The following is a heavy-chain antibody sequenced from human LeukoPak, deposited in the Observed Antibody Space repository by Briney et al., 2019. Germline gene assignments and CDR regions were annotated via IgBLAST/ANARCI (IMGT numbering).Heavy chain of an antibody. V-gene: IGHV4-4*09. Sequence: KPSETLSLTCSVSGGSISRYYWSWIRQPPGKGLEWIGYIYIGGSTNYNPSLKSRVTISGDTSKNQISLRLTSVTSADTAVYYCARYQLLYHWFDPWGQGTLVTVSS. CDR2: IYIGGST. CDR3: ARYQLLYHWFDP. CDR1: GGSISRYY. J-gene: IGHJ5*02. D-gene: IGHD2-2*02.